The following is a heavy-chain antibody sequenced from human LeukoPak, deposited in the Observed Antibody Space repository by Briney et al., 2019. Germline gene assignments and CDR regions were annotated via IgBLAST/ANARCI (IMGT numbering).Heavy chain of an antibody. V-gene: IGHV3-23*01. CDR2: ITGSGGST. Sequence: GGSLRLSCAASGFTFSSYAMSWVRQAPGKGLEWVSGITGSGGSTNYADSVKGRFTISRDNSKNTLYLRMNSLRAEDTAIYYCATDSSSWYFDYWGQGTLVTVSS. CDR3: ATDSSSWYFDY. CDR1: GFTFSSYA. J-gene: IGHJ4*02. D-gene: IGHD6-13*01.